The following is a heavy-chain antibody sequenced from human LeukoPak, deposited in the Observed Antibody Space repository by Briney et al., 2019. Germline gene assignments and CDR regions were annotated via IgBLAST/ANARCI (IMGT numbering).Heavy chain of an antibody. CDR3: AMQLRLGRVGDY. D-gene: IGHD1-1*01. J-gene: IGHJ4*02. CDR1: AFTFSTYG. V-gene: IGHV3-23*01. CDR2: IIGSGYST. Sequence: GGSLRLSCAVSAFTFSTYGMTWVRQAPGKGLEWVSAIIGSGYSTYYADSVKGRFTISRDNSKNTLYLQMNSLRAEDTAVYYCAMQLRLGRVGDYWGQGSLVTVSS.